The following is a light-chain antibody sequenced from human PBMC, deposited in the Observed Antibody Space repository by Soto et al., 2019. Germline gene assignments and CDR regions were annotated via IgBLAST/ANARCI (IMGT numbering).Light chain of an antibody. CDR2: VGTGGIVG. CDR1: SGYSNYK. V-gene: IGLV9-49*01. J-gene: IGLJ2*01. CDR3: GADHGSGSNFVV. Sequence: QSVLTQPPSASASLGASVTLPCTLSSGYSNYKVDWYQQRPGKGPRFVMRVGTGGIVGSKGDGIPDRFSVLGSGLNRYLTIKNIQEEDESDYHCGADHGSGSNFVVFGGGTKLTVL.